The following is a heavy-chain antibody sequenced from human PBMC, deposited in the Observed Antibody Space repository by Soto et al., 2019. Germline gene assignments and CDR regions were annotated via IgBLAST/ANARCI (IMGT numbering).Heavy chain of an antibody. J-gene: IGHJ6*02. Sequence: ASVKVSCKASGYTFASYGISWVRQAPGQGLEWMGWISAYNGNTNYAQKLQGRVTMTTDTSTGTAYMELRSLGSDDTAVYYCARYCSSTSCPLNYYYYYGMDVWGQGTTVTVSS. CDR2: ISAYNGNT. V-gene: IGHV1-18*01. CDR3: ARYCSSTSCPLNYYYYYGMDV. D-gene: IGHD2-2*01. CDR1: GYTFASYG.